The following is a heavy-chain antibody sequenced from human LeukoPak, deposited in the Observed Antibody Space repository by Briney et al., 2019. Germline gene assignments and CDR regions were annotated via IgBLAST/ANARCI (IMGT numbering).Heavy chain of an antibody. CDR3: ARIIGISGTYTTDY. Sequence: GGSLRLSCAASGFIFRTYSMNCVRQAPGKGLEWVSSISSTSTYIYYADSMKGRFIISRDNARNSLYLEMNSLRAEDTAVYYCARIIGISGTYTTDYWGQGTLVTASS. J-gene: IGHJ4*02. CDR2: ISSTSTYI. D-gene: IGHD1-26*01. CDR1: GFIFRTYS. V-gene: IGHV3-21*06.